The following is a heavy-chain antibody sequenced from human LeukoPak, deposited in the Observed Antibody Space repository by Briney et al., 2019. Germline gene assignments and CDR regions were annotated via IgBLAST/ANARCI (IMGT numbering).Heavy chain of an antibody. CDR1: GGSFSGYY. D-gene: IGHD2-2*01. V-gene: IGHV4-34*01. Sequence: SETLSLTCAVYGGSFSGYYWSWIRQPPGKGLEWIGEINHSGSTNYNPSLKSRVTISVDTSKNQFSLKLSSVTAADTAVYYCARLEGGDGSTSIRPQWFDPWGQGTLVTVSS. CDR3: ARLEGGDGSTSIRPQWFDP. CDR2: INHSGST. J-gene: IGHJ5*02.